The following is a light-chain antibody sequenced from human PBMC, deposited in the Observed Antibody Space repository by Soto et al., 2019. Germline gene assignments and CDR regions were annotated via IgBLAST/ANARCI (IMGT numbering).Light chain of an antibody. CDR2: DAF. Sequence: IVLTQSPATLYLAPGERATLSCRASQSVSSHLAWYQQKPGQAQRLLIYDAFHRATGKPARFLGSGSGPDFTLTISSLEPEDIAVYYCKHRSNWPPTYTFGQGTKLEI. CDR3: KHRSNWPPTYT. CDR1: QSVSSH. V-gene: IGKV3-11*01. J-gene: IGKJ2*01.